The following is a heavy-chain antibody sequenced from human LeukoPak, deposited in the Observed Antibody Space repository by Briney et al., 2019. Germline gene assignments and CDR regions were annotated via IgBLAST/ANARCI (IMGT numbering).Heavy chain of an antibody. CDR2: ISSSSSYI. Sequence: PGGTLRLFCAVSVFTFSNYAMSGVRQPPGKGLEWVSSISSSSSYIYYADLVKRRFTISRDNAKNSLYLQMNSLRAEDTAVYDCARESDGYDSLPFDYWGQGTLVTVSS. V-gene: IGHV3-21*01. J-gene: IGHJ4*02. CDR1: VFTFSNYA. CDR3: ARESDGYDSLPFDY. D-gene: IGHD5-12*01.